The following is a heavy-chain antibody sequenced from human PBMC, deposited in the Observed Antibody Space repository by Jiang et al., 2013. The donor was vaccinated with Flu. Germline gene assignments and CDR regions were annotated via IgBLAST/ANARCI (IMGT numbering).Heavy chain of an antibody. V-gene: IGHV3-23*05. J-gene: IGHJ4*02. CDR2: ITGSAITT. CDR1: GFTFSTYA. CDR3: AKSSSRVAMGGLDS. D-gene: IGHD2-2*01. Sequence: PGGSLRLSCAASGFTFSTYAMSWVRQAPGKGLEWVSTITGSAITTDYADSVQGRFTVSRDNSKNTLYLQMNSLRVEDTAIFYCAKSSSRVAMGGLDSWGQGTLVTVSS.